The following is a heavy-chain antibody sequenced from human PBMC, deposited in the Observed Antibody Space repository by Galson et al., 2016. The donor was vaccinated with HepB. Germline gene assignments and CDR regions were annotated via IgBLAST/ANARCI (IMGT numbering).Heavy chain of an antibody. CDR2: ISGSGDLK. Sequence: SLRLSCAASGFTFSSYAMSWVRQAPGKGLEWVSGISGSGDLKYYADSVKGRFTVSRDNPKNTLHLQMKSLRVDDTAVYYCAKIWGKSSGWYGSSYFQYGMDVWGQGTTVSV. V-gene: IGHV3-23*01. J-gene: IGHJ6*02. CDR1: GFTFSSYA. CDR3: AKIWGKSSGWYGSSYFQYGMDV. D-gene: IGHD6-19*01.